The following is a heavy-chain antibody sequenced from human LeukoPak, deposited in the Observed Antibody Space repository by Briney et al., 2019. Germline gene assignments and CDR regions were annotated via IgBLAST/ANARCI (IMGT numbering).Heavy chain of an antibody. J-gene: IGHJ4*02. D-gene: IGHD6-19*01. CDR3: AKVRGTYSSGYFFDY. CDR1: GFTFDNYA. V-gene: IGHV3-9*01. Sequence: PSRSLRLSCAASGFTFDNYAMHGVRQTPGKGLEWLSIMSWNSGYIGYADSVKGRFTISRDNAKKSLDLQMNSLRAEDTAFYYCAKVRGTYSSGYFFDYWGQGTLVTVSS. CDR2: MSWNSGYI.